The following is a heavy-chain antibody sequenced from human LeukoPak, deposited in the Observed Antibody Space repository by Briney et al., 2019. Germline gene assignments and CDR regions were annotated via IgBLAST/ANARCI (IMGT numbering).Heavy chain of an antibody. D-gene: IGHD2-8*01. CDR1: GYTLTELS. Sequence: GASVTVSCTVSGYTLTELSMHWVRQAPGKGLEWMGGFDPEDGETIYAQKFQGRVTMTEDTSTDTAYMELSSLRSEDTAVYYCATDLLTNGGIDYWGQGTLVTVSS. CDR3: ATDLLTNGGIDY. CDR2: FDPEDGET. V-gene: IGHV1-24*01. J-gene: IGHJ4*02.